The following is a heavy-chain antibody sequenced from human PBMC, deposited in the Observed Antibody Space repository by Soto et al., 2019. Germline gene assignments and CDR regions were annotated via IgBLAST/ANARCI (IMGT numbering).Heavy chain of an antibody. Sequence: AASVKVSCKASGYTFTSYAMHWVRQAPGQRLEWMGWINAGNGNTKYSQKFQGRVTITRDTSASTAYMELSSLRSEDTAVYYCARGYSSSWYYFDYWGQGTLVTVSS. CDR1: GYTFTSYA. CDR2: INAGNGNT. D-gene: IGHD6-13*01. V-gene: IGHV1-3*01. CDR3: ARGYSSSWYYFDY. J-gene: IGHJ4*02.